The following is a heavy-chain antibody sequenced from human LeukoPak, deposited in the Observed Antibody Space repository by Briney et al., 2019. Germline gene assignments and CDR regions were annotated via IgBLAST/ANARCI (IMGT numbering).Heavy chain of an antibody. D-gene: IGHD5/OR15-5a*01. CDR2: IWYDGSYK. CDR1: GFTFSRKG. CDR3: ATEASARGIYPAFPDY. V-gene: IGHV3-33*01. Sequence: GGSLRLSCAASGFTFSRKGMHWVRQAPGKGLEWVAIIWYDGSYKYYTDSVKGRFTISRDNSESTLYLQMNGLRADDTAVYFCATEASARGIYPAFPDYWGQGTLVTVSS. J-gene: IGHJ4*02.